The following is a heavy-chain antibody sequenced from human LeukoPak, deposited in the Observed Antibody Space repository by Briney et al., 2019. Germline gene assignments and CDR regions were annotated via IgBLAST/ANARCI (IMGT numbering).Heavy chain of an antibody. D-gene: IGHD2-2*02. Sequence: GASVKVSCKASGGTFSSYAISWVRQAPGQGLEWMGGIIPIFGTANYAQKFQGRVTITTDESTSTAYMELSSLRSEDTAVYYCASHRRPGYCSSTSCYTELYYYYMDVWGKGTTVTVSS. CDR3: ASHRRPGYCSSTSCYTELYYYYMDV. V-gene: IGHV1-69*05. J-gene: IGHJ6*03. CDR2: IIPIFGTA. CDR1: GGTFSSYA.